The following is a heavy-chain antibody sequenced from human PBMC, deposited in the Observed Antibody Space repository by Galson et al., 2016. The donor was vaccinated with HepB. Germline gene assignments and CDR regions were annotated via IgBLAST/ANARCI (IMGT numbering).Heavy chain of an antibody. CDR1: GYIFTDYY. D-gene: IGHD6-13*01. CDR2: INPRSGVT. Sequence: SVKVSCKASGYIFTDYYMHWVRQAPGQGLEWMGRINPRSGVTSYAQEFEGRVTMTRDTSITTFYMDLRGLRSDDTAVYYCAKEVGYRNTWYPFDYWGQGSLVTVSS. CDR3: AKEVGYRNTWYPFDY. J-gene: IGHJ4*02. V-gene: IGHV1-2*06.